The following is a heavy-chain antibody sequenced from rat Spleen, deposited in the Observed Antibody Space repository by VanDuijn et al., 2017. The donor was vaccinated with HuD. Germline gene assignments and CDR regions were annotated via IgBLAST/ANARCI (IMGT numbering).Heavy chain of an antibody. D-gene: IGHD1-4*01. V-gene: IGHV5-25*01. CDR2: ITNASGRT. CDR3: ARHELPGYNWFAY. J-gene: IGHJ3*01. Sequence: EVQLVESGGGLVQPGRSLKLSCAASGFTFSDYYMAWVRQAPKKGLEWVASITNASGRTYYPDSVKGRFTISRDTAKSTLYLQMDSLRSEDTATYYCARHELPGYNWFAYWGQGTLVTVSS. CDR1: GFTFSDYY.